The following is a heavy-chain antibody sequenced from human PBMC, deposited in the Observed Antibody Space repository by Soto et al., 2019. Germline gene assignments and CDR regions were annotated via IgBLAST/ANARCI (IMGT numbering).Heavy chain of an antibody. D-gene: IGHD1-20*01. CDR3: ARSISRGLDSAVAEYFQY. J-gene: IGHJ1*01. CDR1: GGSISSYY. Sequence: KTSETLSLTCTVSGGSISSYYWSWIRQPPGKGLEWIGYIYYRGSTNYNPSLKRRVTISVDTPKNQFSLKLSSVTAADTAVYYCARSISRGLDSAVAEYFQYWGQGTLVTVSS. V-gene: IGHV4-59*01. CDR2: IYYRGST.